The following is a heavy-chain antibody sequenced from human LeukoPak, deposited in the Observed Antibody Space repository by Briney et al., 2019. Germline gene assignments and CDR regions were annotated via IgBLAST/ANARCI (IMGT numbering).Heavy chain of an antibody. CDR2: IYYSGST. Sequence: SETLSLTCTVSGGSISSYYWSWTRQPPGKGVEWIGYIYYSGSTNYNPSLKSRVTISVDTSKNQFSLKLSSVTAADTAVYYCAAYGSSWRYFDYWGQGTLVTVSS. V-gene: IGHV4-59*08. D-gene: IGHD6-13*01. J-gene: IGHJ4*02. CDR3: AAYGSSWRYFDY. CDR1: GGSISSYY.